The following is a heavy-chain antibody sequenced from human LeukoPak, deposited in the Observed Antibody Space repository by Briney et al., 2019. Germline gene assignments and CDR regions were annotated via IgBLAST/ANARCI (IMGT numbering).Heavy chain of an antibody. CDR3: ARVDYSNAFDI. CDR2: MNPNSGNS. CDR1: GYTFTTYD. Sequence: ASVKVSCKASGYTFTTYDINWVRQATGQGLEWMGWMNPNSGNSGCAQKFQGRVTITRNTSISTAYKELSSLRSEDTAVYYCARVDYSNAFDIWGQGTMVTVSS. D-gene: IGHD4-11*01. J-gene: IGHJ3*02. V-gene: IGHV1-8*03.